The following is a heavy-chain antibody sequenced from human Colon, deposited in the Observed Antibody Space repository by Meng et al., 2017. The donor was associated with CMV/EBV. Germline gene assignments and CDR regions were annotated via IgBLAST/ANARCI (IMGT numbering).Heavy chain of an antibody. CDR3: AGITGTLDY. D-gene: IGHD1-20*01. J-gene: IGHJ4*02. CDR2: IYHSGST. V-gene: IGHV4-38-2*02. Sequence: SETLSLTCTVSGYSISSGYYWGWIRQPPGKGLEWIVSIYHSGSTYYNPSLKSRVTISVDTSKNQFSLKLSSVTAADTAVYYCAGITGTLDYWGQGTLVTVSS. CDR1: GYSISSGYY.